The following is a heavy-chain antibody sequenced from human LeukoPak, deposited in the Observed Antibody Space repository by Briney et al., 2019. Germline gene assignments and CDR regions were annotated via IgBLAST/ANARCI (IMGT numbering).Heavy chain of an antibody. CDR2: IKPDGSVG. Sequence: QPGGSLRLSCAASGFTFSNYWMTWVRQAPGKGPEWVANIKPDGSVGYYVDSVRGRFIISRDNAGNSLYPQMNSLRVEDTAVYYCTQNLVAAAGDHWGQGTLLIVSS. CDR1: GFTFSNYW. D-gene: IGHD6-13*01. V-gene: IGHV3-7*01. CDR3: TQNLVAAAGDH. J-gene: IGHJ4*02.